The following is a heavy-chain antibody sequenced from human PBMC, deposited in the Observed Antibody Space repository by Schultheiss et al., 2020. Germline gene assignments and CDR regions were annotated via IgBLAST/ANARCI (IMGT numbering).Heavy chain of an antibody. D-gene: IGHD1-26*01. CDR1: GFTFSGSA. V-gene: IGHV3-21*01. J-gene: IGHJ2*01. Sequence: GGSLRLSCAASGFTFSGSAMHWVRQASGKGLEWVSAISGSAGSTYYADSVEGRFTISRDNAKNSLYLQMNSLRAEDTAVYYCARRERDWYFELWGRGTLVTVSS. CDR2: ISGSAGST. CDR3: ARRERDWYFEL.